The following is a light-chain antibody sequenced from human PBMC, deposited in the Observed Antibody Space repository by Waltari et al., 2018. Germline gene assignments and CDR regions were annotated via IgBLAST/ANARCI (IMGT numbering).Light chain of an antibody. CDR1: QDSAGY. CDR2: VSS. V-gene: IGKV1-9*01. J-gene: IGKJ4*01. CDR3: QQLHTYPLT. Sequence: IQLTQSPSSLSASVRDRDTTTCRASQDSAGYLAWYQQKPGKAPNLLIYVSSTLQSGVPSRFSGSGSGTVFTLTISSLQPEDFATYYCQQLHTYPLTFGGGTTVDI.